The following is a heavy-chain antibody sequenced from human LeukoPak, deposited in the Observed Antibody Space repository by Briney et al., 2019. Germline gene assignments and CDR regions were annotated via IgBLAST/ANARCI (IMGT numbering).Heavy chain of an antibody. D-gene: IGHD2-15*01. CDR1: GFTFSDYF. J-gene: IGHJ4*02. CDR2: ISSSSSYT. V-gene: IGHV3-11*06. Sequence: PGGSLRLSCAASGFTFSDYFMSWIRQAPGKGLEWLSYISSSSSYTNYADSVKGRFTIPRDNAKNSLYLQMNSLRAEDTAVYYCAGDGGYCSGGSCYSGDYLDYWGQGTLVTVSS. CDR3: AGDGGYCSGGSCYSGDYLDY.